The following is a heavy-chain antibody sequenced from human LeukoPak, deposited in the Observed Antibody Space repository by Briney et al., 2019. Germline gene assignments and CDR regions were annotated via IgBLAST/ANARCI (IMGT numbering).Heavy chain of an antibody. CDR1: GGSICSGGYY. D-gene: IGHD3-22*01. CDR2: IYFSGST. CDR3: ARDVPDLYESSGYYLDY. Sequence: PSETLSLTCTVSGGSICSGGYYWSWIRQHRGKGLEWIVYIYFSGSTYYNPSLKSRVTLSVDTSKNHISPKLSSVTAADTAAYICARDVPDLYESSGYYLDYWGQETLVTVSS. V-gene: IGHV4-31*03. J-gene: IGHJ4*02.